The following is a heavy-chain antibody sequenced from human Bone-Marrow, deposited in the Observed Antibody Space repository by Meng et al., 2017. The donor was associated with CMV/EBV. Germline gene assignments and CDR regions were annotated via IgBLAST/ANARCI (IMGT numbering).Heavy chain of an antibody. D-gene: IGHD1-7*01. CDR3: ARGSGNYDPHYYYGKDV. CDR2: IYYSGST. CDR1: GGSISSYY. Sequence: SETLSLTCTVSGGSISSYYWSWIRQPPGKGLEWIGYIYYSGSTNYNPSLKSRVTISVDTSKNQFSLKLSSVTAADTAVYYCARGSGNYDPHYYYGKDVWGQGTTVTVSS. J-gene: IGHJ6*02. V-gene: IGHV4-59*01.